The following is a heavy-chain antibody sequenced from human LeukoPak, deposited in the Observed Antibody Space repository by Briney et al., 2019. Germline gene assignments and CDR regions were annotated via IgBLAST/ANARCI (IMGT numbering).Heavy chain of an antibody. J-gene: IGHJ5*02. V-gene: IGHV3-9*01. CDR3: VKEGADWFDP. CDR2: ISWHSVDI. Sequence: GGSLRLSCAVSGFTFDDYAMHWVRQSPGKGLEWVSGISWHSVDIGYGDSVKGRFTISRDNAKNSLYLQMNSLRPEDTAVYYCVKEGADWFDPWGQGTLVTVSS. CDR1: GFTFDDYA.